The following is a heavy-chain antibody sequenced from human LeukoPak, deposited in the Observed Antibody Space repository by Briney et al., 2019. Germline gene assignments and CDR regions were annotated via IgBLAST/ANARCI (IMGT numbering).Heavy chain of an antibody. CDR2: INHSGST. V-gene: IGHV4-34*01. Sequence: GSLRLSCAASGFTFSNAWMSWVRQPPGKGLEWIGEINHSGSTNYNPSLKSRVTISVDTSKNQFSLKLSSVTAADTAVYYCARGSYGGNPYYYYYYMDVWGKGTTVTVSS. CDR3: ARGSYGGNPYYYYYYMDV. J-gene: IGHJ6*03. D-gene: IGHD4/OR15-4a*01. CDR1: GFTFSNAW.